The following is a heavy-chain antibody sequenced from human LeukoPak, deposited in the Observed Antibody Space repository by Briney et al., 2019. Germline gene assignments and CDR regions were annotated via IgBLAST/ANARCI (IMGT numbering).Heavy chain of an antibody. J-gene: IGHJ4*02. Sequence: GGSLRLSCAASGFTFSSYEMNWVRQAPGQGQEWDSYISSSGRTFYYADSVKGRFTISSDNGKNSLYLQMDSLRVEATAVYYCARDSRGCSWFFDYWGQGALVTVSS. V-gene: IGHV3-48*03. CDR3: ARDSRGCSWFFDY. CDR1: GFTFSSYE. CDR2: ISSSGRTF. D-gene: IGHD6-13*01.